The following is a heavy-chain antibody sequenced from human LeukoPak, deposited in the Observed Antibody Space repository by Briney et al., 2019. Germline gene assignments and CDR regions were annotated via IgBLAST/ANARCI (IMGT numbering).Heavy chain of an antibody. Sequence: SVKASCKASGGTFSSYAISWVRQAPGQGLEWMGRIIPILGIANYAQKFQGRVTITADKSTSTAYMELSSLRSEDTAVYYCATSGSYYRIDEIDYWGQGTLVTVSS. CDR2: IIPILGIA. J-gene: IGHJ4*02. V-gene: IGHV1-69*04. CDR1: GGTFSSYA. D-gene: IGHD1-26*01. CDR3: ATSGSYYRIDEIDY.